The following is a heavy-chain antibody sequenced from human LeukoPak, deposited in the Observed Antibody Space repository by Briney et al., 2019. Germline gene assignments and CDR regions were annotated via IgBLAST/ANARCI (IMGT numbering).Heavy chain of an antibody. CDR1: GFTFSNAW. Sequence: GGSLRLSCAASGFTFSNAWISWVRQAPRKGLEWVSYMSGSSSYTNYADSVKGRFTISRDNAKNTLYLQMNSLRAEDTAVYYCATSYLVGWYLDLWGRGALVTVSS. V-gene: IGHV3-11*06. CDR3: ATSYLVGWYLDL. D-gene: IGHD1/OR15-1a*01. J-gene: IGHJ2*01. CDR2: MSGSSSYT.